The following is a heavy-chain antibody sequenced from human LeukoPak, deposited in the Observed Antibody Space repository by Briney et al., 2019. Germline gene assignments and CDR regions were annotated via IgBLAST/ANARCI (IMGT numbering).Heavy chain of an antibody. V-gene: IGHV4-59*08. CDR3: ARLRIPARYCSSTSCYELDY. Sequence: SETLSLTCTVAGRSISSYYSSWIRQLPGNVLEWIGYIYYSGSTNFHPSLKSRVTISVDTSKNQFSLKLSSVTAADTAVYYCARLRIPARYCSSTSCYELDYWGQGTLVTVSS. D-gene: IGHD2-2*01. CDR1: GRSISSYY. J-gene: IGHJ4*02. CDR2: IYYSGST.